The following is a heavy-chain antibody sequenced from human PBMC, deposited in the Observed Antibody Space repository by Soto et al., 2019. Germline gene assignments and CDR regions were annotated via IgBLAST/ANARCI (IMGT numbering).Heavy chain of an antibody. CDR1: GFSLTSTGVG. D-gene: IGHD6-19*01. V-gene: IGHV2-5*01. CDR2: TYWNDDD. CDR3: AHRPGGSGWRYYFDY. Sequence: SGPTLVNPTQTLTLTCSFSGFSLTSTGVGVGWFRQPPGKALEWLGLTYWNDDDRYRSSLRSRLTITKDTSKNQVVLTMTNMDPEDTATYYCAHRPGGSGWRYYFDYWGQGTLVTVSS. J-gene: IGHJ4*02.